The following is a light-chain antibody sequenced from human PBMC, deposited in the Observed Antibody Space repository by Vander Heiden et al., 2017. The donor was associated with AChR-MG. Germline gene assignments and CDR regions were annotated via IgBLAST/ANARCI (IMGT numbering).Light chain of an antibody. CDR2: DAS. Sequence: EIVLTQSPATLSLSPGERATLSCRASQSVSSYLAWYQQKPGQAPRLLIYDASNRATGIPARFSGSGSGTDFTLTISSREPEDFAVYYCQLHSNWPQYTFGQGTKLEIK. CDR1: QSVSSY. V-gene: IGKV3-11*01. CDR3: QLHSNWPQYT. J-gene: IGKJ2*01.